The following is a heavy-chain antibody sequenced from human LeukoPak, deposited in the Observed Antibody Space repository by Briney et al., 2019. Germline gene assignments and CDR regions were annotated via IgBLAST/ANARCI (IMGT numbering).Heavy chain of an antibody. Sequence: PSETLSLTCAVYGGSFSGYYWSWIRQPPGKGLEWIGEINHSGSTNYNPSLKSRVTISVDTSKNQFSLKLSSVTAADTAVYYCARVRRPLTYHYYYYMDVWGKGTTVTVS. CDR2: INHSGST. V-gene: IGHV4-34*01. J-gene: IGHJ6*03. D-gene: IGHD1-14*01. CDR3: ARVRRPLTYHYYYYMDV. CDR1: GGSFSGYY.